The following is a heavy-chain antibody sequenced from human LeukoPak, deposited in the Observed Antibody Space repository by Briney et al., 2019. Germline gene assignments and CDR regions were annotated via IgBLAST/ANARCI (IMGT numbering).Heavy chain of an antibody. CDR2: ILSGGAT. J-gene: IGHJ4*02. CDR1: GFTFSSYA. D-gene: IGHD3-10*01. V-gene: IGHV3-23*01. Sequence: GGSLRLSCAASGFTFSSYAMTWVRQAPGQGLEWVSGILSGGATYYAGSVKGRFTISRDNSKNTLYVQMNSLSAEDTAVYYCVKSVGSGSYYNSDYWGQGTLVTVSS. CDR3: VKSVGSGSYYNSDY.